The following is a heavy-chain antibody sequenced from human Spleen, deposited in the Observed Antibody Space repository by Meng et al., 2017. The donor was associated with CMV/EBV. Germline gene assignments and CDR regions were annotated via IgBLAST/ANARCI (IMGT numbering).Heavy chain of an antibody. CDR2: MNPNTDNT. V-gene: IGHV1-8*01. CDR3: ARGKGPLDWYFDL. CDR1: GYTFPSFD. Sequence: ASVNVSCKASGYTFPSFDINWVRQATGQGLEWMGWMNPNTDNTAYAQKFQGRVTMTGNTSISTAYMELNSLRSEDTAVYYCARGKGPLDWYFDLWGRGTLVTVSS. J-gene: IGHJ2*01.